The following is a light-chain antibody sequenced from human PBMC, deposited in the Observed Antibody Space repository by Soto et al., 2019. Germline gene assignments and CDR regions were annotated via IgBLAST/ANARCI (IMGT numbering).Light chain of an antibody. CDR1: QSISSSY. CDR2: AAS. J-gene: IGKJ4*01. CDR3: QLYGNSLFT. Sequence: EIVLTQSPGTLSLSPVERATLSCRASQSISSSYLAWYQQRPGQAPRLLIYAASSRATGIPDRFSGRGSGTDFTLTISRLEPEDIAVYYCQLYGNSLFTFGGGTKVDI. V-gene: IGKV3-20*01.